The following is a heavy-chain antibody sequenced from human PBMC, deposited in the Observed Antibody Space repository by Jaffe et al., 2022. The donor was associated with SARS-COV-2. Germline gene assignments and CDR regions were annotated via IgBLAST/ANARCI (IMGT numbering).Heavy chain of an antibody. D-gene: IGHD4-17*01. V-gene: IGHV3-48*03. J-gene: IGHJ6*02. CDR1: GFTFSSYE. CDR2: ISSSGSTI. Sequence: EVQLVESGGGLVQPGGSLRLSCAASGFTFSSYEMNWVRQAPGKGLEWVSYISSSGSTIYYADSVKGRFTISRDNAKNSLYLQMNSLRAEDTAVYYCARDGTVAPYYYGMDVWGQGTTVTVSS. CDR3: ARDGTVAPYYYGMDV.